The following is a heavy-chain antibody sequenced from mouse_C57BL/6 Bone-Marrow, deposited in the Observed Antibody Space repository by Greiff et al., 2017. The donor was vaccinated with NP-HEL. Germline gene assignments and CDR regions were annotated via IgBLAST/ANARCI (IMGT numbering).Heavy chain of an antibody. D-gene: IGHD1-1*01. CDR3: ARNRDYGSSSFDY. J-gene: IGHJ2*01. CDR1: GFSLTSYA. Sequence: QVQLQQSGPGLVAPSQSLSITCTVSGFSLTSYAISWVRQPPGKGLEWLGVIWTGGGTNYNSAIKSRLSISKDNSMSLVFLKMNSLLTDDTARYYYARNRDYGSSSFDYWGQGTTLTVSS. V-gene: IGHV2-9-1*01. CDR2: IWTGGGT.